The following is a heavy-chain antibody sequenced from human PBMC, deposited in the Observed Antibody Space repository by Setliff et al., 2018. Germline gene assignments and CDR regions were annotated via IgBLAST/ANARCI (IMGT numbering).Heavy chain of an antibody. CDR2: ISAYNGNT. CDR1: GYTFTSYG. V-gene: IGHV1-18*01. Sequence: ASVKVSCKASGYTFTSYGFCWVRQAPGQGLEWMGWISAYNGNTNYGQKYQGRVTMTTDTSTNTVYMELRSLRSDDTAVYFCVREYSGGGLMWGQGTMVTVSS. J-gene: IGHJ3*01. CDR3: VREYSGGGLM. D-gene: IGHD6-19*01.